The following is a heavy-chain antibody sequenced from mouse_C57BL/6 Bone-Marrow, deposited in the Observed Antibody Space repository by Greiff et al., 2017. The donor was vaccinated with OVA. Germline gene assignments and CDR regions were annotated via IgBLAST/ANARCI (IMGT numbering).Heavy chain of an antibody. CDR3: ARPDYDLYYAMDY. Sequence: EVKLQESGPGLVKPSQSLSLTCSVTGYSITSGYYWNWIRQFPGNKLEWMGYISYDGSNNYNPSLKNRISITRDTSKNQFFLKLNSVTTEDTATYYCARPDYDLYYAMDYWGQGTSVTVSS. V-gene: IGHV3-6*01. CDR2: ISYDGSN. D-gene: IGHD2-4*01. J-gene: IGHJ4*01. CDR1: GYSITSGYY.